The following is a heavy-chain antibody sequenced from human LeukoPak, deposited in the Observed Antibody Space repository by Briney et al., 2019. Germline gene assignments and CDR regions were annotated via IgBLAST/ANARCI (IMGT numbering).Heavy chain of an antibody. Sequence: GGSLRLSCAASGFTFSSYEMNWVRQAPGKGLEWVSYISSSGSTIYHADSVKGRFTISRDNAKNSLYLQMNSLRAEDTAVYYCAREAAAAVFDYWGQGTLVTVSS. J-gene: IGHJ4*02. CDR1: GFTFSSYE. D-gene: IGHD6-13*01. V-gene: IGHV3-48*03. CDR2: ISSSGSTI. CDR3: AREAAAAVFDY.